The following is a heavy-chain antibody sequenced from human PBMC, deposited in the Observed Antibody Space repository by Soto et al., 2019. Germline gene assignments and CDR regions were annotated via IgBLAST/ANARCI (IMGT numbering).Heavy chain of an antibody. CDR2: TGLNGRTT. V-gene: IGHV3-23*01. J-gene: IGHJ4*02. Sequence: GGSLRLSCAASGFTFSMSAMSWVRQAPGKGLEWVSTTGLNGRTTYYADSVKGRFTVSRDNSKNTLHLQMNSLRAEDTAVYYCATVHRTSRSFDYWGQGTLVTVSS. D-gene: IGHD2-2*01. CDR1: GFTFSMSA. CDR3: ATVHRTSRSFDY.